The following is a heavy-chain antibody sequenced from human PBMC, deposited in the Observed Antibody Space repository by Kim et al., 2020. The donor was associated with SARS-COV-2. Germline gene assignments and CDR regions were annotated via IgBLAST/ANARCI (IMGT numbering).Heavy chain of an antibody. CDR3: ATVTLWGVRGVIHPIDY. J-gene: IGHJ4*02. V-gene: IGHV1-24*01. Sequence: ASVKVSCKVSGYTLTELSMHWVRQAPGKGLEWMGGFDPEDGETIYAQKFQGRVTMTEDTSTDTAYMELSSLRSEDTAVYYCATVTLWGVRGVIHPIDYWGQGTLVTVSS. D-gene: IGHD3-10*01. CDR2: FDPEDGET. CDR1: GYTLTELS.